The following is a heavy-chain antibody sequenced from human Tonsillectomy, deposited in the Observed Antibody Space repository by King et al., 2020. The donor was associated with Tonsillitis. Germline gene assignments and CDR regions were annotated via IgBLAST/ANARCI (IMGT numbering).Heavy chain of an antibody. CDR2: IIPILGIA. D-gene: IGHD3-10*01. J-gene: IGHJ3*02. CDR1: GGTFSSYA. V-gene: IGHV1-69*09. Sequence: QLVQSGAEVKKPGSSVKVSCKASGGTFSSYAISWVRQAPGQGLEWMGRIIPILGIANYAQKFQGRVTITADKSTRTAYMALSSLRSKDTAVYYCASMYYYGSGRYDAFDIWGQGTMVNVSS. CDR3: ASMYYYGSGRYDAFDI.